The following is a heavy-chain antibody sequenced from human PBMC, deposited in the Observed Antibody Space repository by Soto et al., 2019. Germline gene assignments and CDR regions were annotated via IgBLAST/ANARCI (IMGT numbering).Heavy chain of an antibody. J-gene: IGHJ4*02. CDR2: IFTTGTTI. CDR1: DFSFSSYS. CDR3: ARDKDWAFDY. V-gene: IGHV3-48*02. Sequence: EVQLVESGGGLVQPGGSLRLSCVASDFSFSSYSIVWVRQAPGKGLEWVSYIFTTGTTIYYADSVKGRFTVSRDNAKNSLFLLLNSLRDEHTAVYYCARDKDWAFDYWGQGTLVTVSS. D-gene: IGHD3-9*01.